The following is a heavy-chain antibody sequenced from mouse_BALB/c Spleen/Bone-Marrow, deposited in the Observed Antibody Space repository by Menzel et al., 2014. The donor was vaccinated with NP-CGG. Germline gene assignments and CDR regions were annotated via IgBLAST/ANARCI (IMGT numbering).Heavy chain of an antibody. CDR3: AGYGNYVFDY. CDR2: TYPGNNDS. V-gene: IGHV1-5*01. CDR1: GSTFTSYW. D-gene: IGHD2-1*01. J-gene: IGHJ2*01. Sequence: EVQLQQSGTVLARPGASVKMSCKASGSTFTSYWMHWVKQRPGQGLEWIGATYPGNNDSRYNQKFNDKAKLTAVTSTNTAYMELSSLTYEDSAVYYCAGYGNYVFDYWGQGTTLTVSS.